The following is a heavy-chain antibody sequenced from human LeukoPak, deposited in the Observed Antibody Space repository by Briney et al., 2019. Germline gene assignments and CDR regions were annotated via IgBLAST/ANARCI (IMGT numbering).Heavy chain of an antibody. CDR1: GFTFNNYA. D-gene: IGHD2-2*01. J-gene: IGHJ5*01. V-gene: IGHV3-23*01. Sequence: GGSLRLSCAASGFTFNNYAMSWVRQAPGKGLEWVSAISASGGTTYYADSVKGRFTISRDNSENTLFLQMNSLRAEDTAVYYCAKEPREYCSSTSCPNWFDSWGQGTRVTVSS. CDR2: ISASGGTT. CDR3: AKEPREYCSSTSCPNWFDS.